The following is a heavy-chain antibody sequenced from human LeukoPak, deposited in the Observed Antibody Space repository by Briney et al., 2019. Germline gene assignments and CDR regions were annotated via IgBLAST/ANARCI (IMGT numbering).Heavy chain of an antibody. CDR2: ISYDGSNK. Sequence: PGGSLRLSCAASGFTFSSYGMHWVRQAPGKGLEWVAVISYDGSNKYYADSVKGRFTISRDNSKNTLYRQMNSLRAEDTAVHYCAKGRDDGYDYYIGIDYWGQGTLVTVSS. D-gene: IGHD5-12*01. J-gene: IGHJ4*02. CDR3: AKGRDDGYDYYIGIDY. V-gene: IGHV3-30*18. CDR1: GFTFSSYG.